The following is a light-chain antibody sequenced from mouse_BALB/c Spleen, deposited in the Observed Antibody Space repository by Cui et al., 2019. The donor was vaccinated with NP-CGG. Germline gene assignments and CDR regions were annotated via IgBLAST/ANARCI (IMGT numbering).Light chain of an antibody. V-gene: IGLV1*01. J-gene: IGLJ1*01. Sequence: QPVVTQESALPTSPGETVTLTCRSSTGAVTTSNYANWVQEKPDHLFTGLIGGTNNRAPGVPARFSGYLIGDKAALTIAGAQTDDEAIYFCALWYSNHWVFGGGTKLTVL. CDR2: GTN. CDR1: TGAVTTSNY. CDR3: ALWYSNHWV.